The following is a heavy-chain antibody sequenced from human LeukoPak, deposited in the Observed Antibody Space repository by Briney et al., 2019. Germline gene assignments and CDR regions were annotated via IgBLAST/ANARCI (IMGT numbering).Heavy chain of an antibody. CDR1: GGTFSSYA. CDR2: IIPIFGTA. CDR3: ARDLADSSGYNDAFDI. V-gene: IGHV1-69*05. D-gene: IGHD3-22*01. J-gene: IGHJ3*02. Sequence: ASVKVSCKASGGTFSSYAISWVRQAPGQGLEWMGGIIPIFGTANYAQKFQGRVTITTDESTSTAYMELSSLRSEDTAVYYCARDLADSSGYNDAFDIWDQGTMVTVPS.